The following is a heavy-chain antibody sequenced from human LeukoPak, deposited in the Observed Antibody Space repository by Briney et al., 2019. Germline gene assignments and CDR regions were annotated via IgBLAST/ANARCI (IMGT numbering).Heavy chain of an antibody. D-gene: IGHD5-18*01. V-gene: IGHV4-39*02. CDR2: VYYSGTT. CDR3: AREDRYSYGLDY. J-gene: IGHJ4*02. Sequence: SETLSLTCTVSGGSINSYYWGRIRQPPGKGLEWIGSVYYSGTTYYNPSLKSRVTISVDTSKNQFSLKLSSVTAAETAVYYCAREDRYSYGLDYWGQGTLVTVSS. CDR1: GGSINSYY.